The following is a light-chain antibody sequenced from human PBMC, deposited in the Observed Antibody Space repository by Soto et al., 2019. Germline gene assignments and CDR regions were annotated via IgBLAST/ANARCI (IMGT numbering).Light chain of an antibody. J-gene: IGKJ5*01. CDR1: QTTSPKY. Sequence: EIEFTLSPGTLSLSPGESATLSCRVSQTTSPKYVAWYQQRRGLAPRLLVYGASKRAAGIPDRFRGSGSGSEFSLTISGLEPEDFAVYFCQHCGSARPVMFGQGTRLEIK. CDR3: QHCGSARPVM. CDR2: GAS. V-gene: IGKV3-20*01.